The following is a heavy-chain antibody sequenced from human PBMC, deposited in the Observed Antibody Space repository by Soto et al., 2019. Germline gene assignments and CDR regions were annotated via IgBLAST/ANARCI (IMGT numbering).Heavy chain of an antibody. J-gene: IGHJ4*02. CDR2: ISAYNGNT. V-gene: IGHV1-18*01. CDR1: CSTFTSYG. Sequence: APGTVSCTAPCSTFTSYGITWVLPSPGQGLEWMGWISAYNGNTNYAQKLQGRVTMTTDTSTSTAYMELRSLRSDDTAVSYCARTGSDYGFYWEWRKATLLALS. CDR3: ARTGSDYGFYWE. D-gene: IGHD4-17*01.